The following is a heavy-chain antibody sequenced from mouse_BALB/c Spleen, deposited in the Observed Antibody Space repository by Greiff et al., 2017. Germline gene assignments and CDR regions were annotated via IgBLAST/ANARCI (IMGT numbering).Heavy chain of an antibody. J-gene: IGHJ3*01. V-gene: IGHV5-6-3*01. Sequence: DVKLVESGGGLVQPGGSLKLSCAASGFTFSSYGMSWVRQTPDKRLELVATINSNGGSTYYPDSVKGRFTISRDNAKNTLYLQMSSLKSEDTAMYYCVLQLGWFAYWGQGTLVTVSA. CDR2: INSNGGST. CDR3: VLQLGWFAY. CDR1: GFTFSSYG. D-gene: IGHD4-1*02.